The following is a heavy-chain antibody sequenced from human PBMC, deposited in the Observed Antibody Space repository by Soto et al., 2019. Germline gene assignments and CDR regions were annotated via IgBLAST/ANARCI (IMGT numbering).Heavy chain of an antibody. V-gene: IGHV3-23*01. CDR2: ISGSGGST. Sequence: GGSLRLSCVASGFTFSNFGMHWVRQAPGKGLEWVSAISGSGGSTYYADSVKGRFTISRDNSKNTLYLQMNSLRAEDTAVYYCAKSIQPKRGYYFDYWGQGTLVTVSS. D-gene: IGHD5-18*01. J-gene: IGHJ4*02. CDR3: AKSIQPKRGYYFDY. CDR1: GFTFSNFG.